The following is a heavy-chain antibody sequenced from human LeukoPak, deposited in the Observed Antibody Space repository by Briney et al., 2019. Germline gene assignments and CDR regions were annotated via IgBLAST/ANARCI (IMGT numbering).Heavy chain of an antibody. Sequence: PGGSLRLSCAASGFTFNTYAMSWVRQAPGKGLEWVSGISGNGGSAYYADSVKGRFTISRDNSKNTLYLQMNSLRAEDTAVYYCASAIAAALNWGQGTLVTVSS. CDR3: ASAIAAALN. CDR1: GFTFNTYA. CDR2: ISGNGGSA. J-gene: IGHJ4*02. D-gene: IGHD6-13*01. V-gene: IGHV3-23*01.